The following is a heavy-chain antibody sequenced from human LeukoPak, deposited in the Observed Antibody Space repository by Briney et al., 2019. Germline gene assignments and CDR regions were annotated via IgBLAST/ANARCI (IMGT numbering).Heavy chain of an antibody. CDR2: INPNSGGT. CDR1: GYTFTSYY. J-gene: IGHJ4*02. V-gene: IGHV1-2*02. Sequence: ASVKVSCKASGYTFTSYYMHWVRQAPGQGLEWMGWINPNSGGTNYAQKFQGRVTMTRDTSISTAYMELSRLRSDVTGVYYCARDLFGWWRKYSSSWCFVYWGEGTLVIVSS. D-gene: IGHD6-13*01. CDR3: ARDLFGWWRKYSSSWCFVY.